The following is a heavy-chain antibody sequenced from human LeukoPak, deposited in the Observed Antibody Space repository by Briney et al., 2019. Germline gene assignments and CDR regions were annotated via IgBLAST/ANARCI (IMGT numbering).Heavy chain of an antibody. CDR2: ISTTSAYI. D-gene: IGHD2-15*01. Sequence: GGSLRLSCAASGFTFSSYSMNWFRQAPGKGLEWVSSISTTSAYIYYADAVKGRFTISRDNAKDSLYLQMSSLRAEDTALYYCARVVGKVFKDINGYYFDYWGQGILVSVSS. CDR3: ARVVGKVFKDINGYYFDY. J-gene: IGHJ4*02. CDR1: GFTFSSYS. V-gene: IGHV3-21*01.